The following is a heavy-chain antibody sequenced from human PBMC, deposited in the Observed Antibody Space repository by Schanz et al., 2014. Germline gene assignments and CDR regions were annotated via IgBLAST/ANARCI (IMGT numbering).Heavy chain of an antibody. CDR3: ATLDYADSVS. CDR1: GYTFTSDS. V-gene: IGHV1-46*01. CDR2: IIPILGIA. J-gene: IGHJ5*02. Sequence: QVQLVQSGAEVKKPGASVKVSCKASGYTFTSDSMHWVRQAPGQGLEWMGMIIPILGIANYAQKFQGRLTMTADTSTSTAYMDLRSLRSDDTAVYYCATLDYADSVSWGQGTLVTVSS. D-gene: IGHD4-17*01.